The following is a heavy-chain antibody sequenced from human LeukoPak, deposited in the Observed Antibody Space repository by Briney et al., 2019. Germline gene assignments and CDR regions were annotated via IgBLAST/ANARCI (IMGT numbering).Heavy chain of an antibody. J-gene: IGHJ6*02. Sequence: GESLKISCKGSGYSFTSYWIGWVRQMPGKGLEWMGIIYPGDSDTRYSPSFQGQVTTSADKSISTAYLQWSSLKASDTAMYYCARSPYGDYAYYYYGMDVWGQGTTVTVSS. CDR2: IYPGDSDT. CDR3: ARSPYGDYAYYYYGMDV. D-gene: IGHD4-17*01. CDR1: GYSFTSYW. V-gene: IGHV5-51*01.